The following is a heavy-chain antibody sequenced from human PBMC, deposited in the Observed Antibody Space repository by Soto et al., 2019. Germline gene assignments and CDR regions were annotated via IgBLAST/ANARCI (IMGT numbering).Heavy chain of an antibody. CDR3: ARDRGVWGSSGGGVDY. J-gene: IGHJ4*02. CDR1: GFTFSSYA. Sequence: QVQLVESGGGVVQPGRSLRLSCAASGFTFSSYAMHWVRQAPGKGLEWVAVISYDGSNKYYADSVKGRFTISRDNSKNTLYLQMNSLRAEDTAVYYCARDRGVWGSSGGGVDYWGQGTLVTVSS. D-gene: IGHD3-16*01. CDR2: ISYDGSNK. V-gene: IGHV3-30-3*01.